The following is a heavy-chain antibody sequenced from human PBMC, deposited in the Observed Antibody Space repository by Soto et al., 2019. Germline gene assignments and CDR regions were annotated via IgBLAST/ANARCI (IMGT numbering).Heavy chain of an antibody. V-gene: IGHV3-74*01. CDR1: GLFSSYW. CDR3: ARGPPDYSTSGYVGDY. Sequence: PGGSLRLSCAASGLFSSYWMHWARQAPGKGLVWVSRIDSAGTTINYADSVKGRFTISRDNAQNTLYLQMDSLRVEDTAVYYCARGPPDYSTSGYVGDYWGQGALVTVSS. D-gene: IGHD6-13*01. J-gene: IGHJ4*01. CDR2: IDSAGTTI.